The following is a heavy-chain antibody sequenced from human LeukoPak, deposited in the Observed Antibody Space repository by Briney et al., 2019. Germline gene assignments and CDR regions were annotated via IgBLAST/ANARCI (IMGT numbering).Heavy chain of an antibody. D-gene: IGHD1-1*01. CDR3: ARSPGATWSFDY. CDR2: ISTSSSYT. Sequence: GGSLRLSCAASGFSFSDYYMSWIRQAPGKGLEWVSYISTSSSYTNYADSVKGRFTISRDNAKNSLYMQMNSLRVEDTAVYYCARSPGATWSFDYWGRGILVTVPS. J-gene: IGHJ4*02. CDR1: GFSFSDYY. V-gene: IGHV3-11*06.